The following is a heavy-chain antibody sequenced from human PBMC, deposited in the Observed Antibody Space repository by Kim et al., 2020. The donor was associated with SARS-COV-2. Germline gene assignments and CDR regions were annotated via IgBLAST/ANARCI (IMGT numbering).Heavy chain of an antibody. CDR3: ASGGGWYKDWFDP. Sequence: YAVSVKSRITINPDTSKTQFSLQLNSVTPEDTAVYYCASGGGWYKDWFDPWGQGTLVTVSS. J-gene: IGHJ5*02. V-gene: IGHV6-1*01. D-gene: IGHD6-19*01.